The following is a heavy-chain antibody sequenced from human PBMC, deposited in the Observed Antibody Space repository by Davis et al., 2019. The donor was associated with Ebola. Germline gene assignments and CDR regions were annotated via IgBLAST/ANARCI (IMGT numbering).Heavy chain of an antibody. CDR3: ARVKYQLLLVTWP. V-gene: IGHV4-34*01. CDR2: INHSGST. D-gene: IGHD2-2*01. Sequence: MPSQTLSLTCAVYGGSFSGYYLSWIRQPPGKGLEWIGEINHSGSTNYNPSLKSRVTIAVDTSKNQFSLKLSSVTAADTAVYYCARVKYQLLLVTWPWGQGTLVTVSS. J-gene: IGHJ5*02. CDR1: GGSFSGYY.